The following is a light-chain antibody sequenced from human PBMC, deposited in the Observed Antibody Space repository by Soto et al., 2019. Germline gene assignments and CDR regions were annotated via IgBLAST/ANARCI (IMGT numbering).Light chain of an antibody. CDR3: SSYAGSKTL. CDR1: SSDVGNYNY. V-gene: IGLV2-8*01. CDR2: EVT. J-gene: IGLJ3*02. Sequence: QSVLTQPPSASGSPGQSVTISCTGTSSDVGNYNYVSWYQQHPGKAPKLMIYEVTKRPSGVPDRFSGSKSCNTASLTVSGLQAEDEADYYCSSYAGSKTLFGGGTKLTVL.